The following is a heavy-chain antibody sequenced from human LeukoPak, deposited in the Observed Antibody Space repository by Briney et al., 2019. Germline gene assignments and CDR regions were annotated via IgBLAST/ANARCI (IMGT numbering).Heavy chain of an antibody. Sequence: ASVKVSCKVSGYTLTELSMHWVRQAPGKGLEWIGGFDPEDGETIYAQKFQGRVTLTEDTSTDTAYMELSSLRSEDTAVYYCATPYYYDSSGYYYAYFQHWGQGTLVTVSS. J-gene: IGHJ1*01. CDR2: FDPEDGET. D-gene: IGHD3-22*01. V-gene: IGHV1-24*01. CDR3: ATPYYYDSSGYYYAYFQH. CDR1: GYTLTELS.